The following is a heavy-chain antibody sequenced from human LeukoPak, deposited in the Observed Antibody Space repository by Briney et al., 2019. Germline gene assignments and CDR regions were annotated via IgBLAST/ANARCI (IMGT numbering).Heavy chain of an antibody. CDR3: ARGSKGSSARGYYYYMDV. CDR1: GGSFSGYY. D-gene: IGHD6-6*01. Sequence: SETLSLTCAVYGGSFSGYYWSWIRQPPGKGLEWIGEINHSGSTNYNPSLTSRVTISVDTSKNLFSLKLSSVTAADTAVYYCARGSKGSSARGYYYYMDVWGKGTTVTVSS. V-gene: IGHV4-34*01. CDR2: INHSGST. J-gene: IGHJ6*03.